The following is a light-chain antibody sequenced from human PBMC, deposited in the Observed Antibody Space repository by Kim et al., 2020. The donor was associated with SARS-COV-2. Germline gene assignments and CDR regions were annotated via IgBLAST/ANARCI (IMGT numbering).Light chain of an antibody. CDR3: SSYAGSNTFV. CDR1: NRSVGGHNF. J-gene: IGLJ1*01. Sequence: DPTYYSETNRSVGGHNFASEYQQPPGKATKLMIDLVNRRPARAHDRFSGSRSGTTASMTVSGLQPEDEADYYCSSYAGSNTFVFGTGTKVTVL. CDR2: LVN. V-gene: IGLV2-8*01.